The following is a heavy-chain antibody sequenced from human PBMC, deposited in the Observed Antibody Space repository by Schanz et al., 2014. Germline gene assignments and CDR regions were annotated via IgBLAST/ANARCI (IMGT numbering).Heavy chain of an antibody. CDR1: GFTFSDYA. CDR2: ISGGGGTT. J-gene: IGHJ4*02. D-gene: IGHD5-12*01. Sequence: EVQLVESGGGLVKPGGFLRLSCAASGFTFSDYAMCWVRQAPGKGLEWVSAISGGGGTTYYTDSVKGRFTISRDNAENTLFLQMNSLRAEDTAVYYCARKVVATIGGYYDNWGQGTLVIVSS. V-gene: IGHV3-23*04. CDR3: ARKVVATIGGYYDN.